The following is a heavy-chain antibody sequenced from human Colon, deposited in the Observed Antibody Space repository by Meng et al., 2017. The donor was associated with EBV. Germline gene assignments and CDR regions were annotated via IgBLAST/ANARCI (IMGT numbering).Heavy chain of an antibody. CDR2: IPHRGSS. CDR1: GDSITNHNW. CDR3: LRGSGGSV. V-gene: IGHV4-4*03. D-gene: IGHD3-10*01. Sequence: VQLPAAGPALGKALGSLSLTRAWPGDSITNHNWWAWVRQPPSKGLGWIGEIPHRGSSAYNPSLKSRVSMSIEKSKNQFSLKLTSFTAADTAVYHCLRGSGGSVWGQGTLVTVSS. J-gene: IGHJ1*01.